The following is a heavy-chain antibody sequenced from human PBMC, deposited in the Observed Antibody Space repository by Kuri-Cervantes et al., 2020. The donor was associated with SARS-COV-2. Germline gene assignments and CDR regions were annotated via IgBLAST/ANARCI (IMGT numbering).Heavy chain of an antibody. J-gene: IGHJ4*02. CDR1: GFAFSSHY. Sequence: GGSLRLSCAASGFAFSSHYMTWLRRAPGRELEWVSVISGNSVWIYYADSVKGRITISRDNSKNIVYLQMNMLGADDTAVYYCGPFSRYAYDFDKWGQGILVTVSS. D-gene: IGHD3-9*01. CDR3: GPFSRYAYDFDK. V-gene: IGHV3-23*01. CDR2: ISGNSVWI.